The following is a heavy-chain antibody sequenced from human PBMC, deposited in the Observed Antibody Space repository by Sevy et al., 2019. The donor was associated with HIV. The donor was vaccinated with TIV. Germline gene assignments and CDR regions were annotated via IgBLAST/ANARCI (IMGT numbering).Heavy chain of an antibody. V-gene: IGHV3-11*01. CDR3: AGGVSSGYYYNYYYGMDV. Sequence: GGSLRLSCAASGFTFSDYYISWIRQAPGKGLEWVSYISSSGNTIYYADSVKGRFTISRDNAKNSLFLQMNGLRAEDTAVYYCAGGVSSGYYYNYYYGMDVWGQGTTVTVS. J-gene: IGHJ6*02. CDR1: GFTFSDYY. CDR2: ISSSGNTI. D-gene: IGHD3-22*01.